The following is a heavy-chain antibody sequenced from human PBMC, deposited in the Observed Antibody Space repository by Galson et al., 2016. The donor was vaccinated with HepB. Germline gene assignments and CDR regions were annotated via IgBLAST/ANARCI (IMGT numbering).Heavy chain of an antibody. D-gene: IGHD3-9*01. J-gene: IGHJ6*02. CDR2: ISGSGGST. CDR1: GFTFSSYA. CDR3: AKTPAGYYGMDV. Sequence: SLRLSCAASGFTFSSYAMSWVRQAPGKGLEWVSAISGSGGSTYYADSVKGRFTISRDNSKNTLYLQMNSLRAEDTAVYYCAKTPAGYYGMDVWGQGTTVTVSS. V-gene: IGHV3-23*01.